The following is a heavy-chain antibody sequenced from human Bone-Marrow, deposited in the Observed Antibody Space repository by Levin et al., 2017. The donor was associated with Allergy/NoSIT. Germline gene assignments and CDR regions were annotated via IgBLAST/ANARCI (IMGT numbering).Heavy chain of an antibody. V-gene: IGHV3-66*01. CDR2: IHSAGSA. CDR1: DFIVGSNY. CDR3: VARSNGMDV. D-gene: IGHD5-12*01. Sequence: GESLKISCAASDFIVGSNYMSWVRQAPGKGLDWVSVIHSAGSAYYADSVKGRFSIFRDNSKNTLYLQMNSLRAEDTAVYYCVARSNGMDVWGQGTTVTVSS. J-gene: IGHJ6*02.